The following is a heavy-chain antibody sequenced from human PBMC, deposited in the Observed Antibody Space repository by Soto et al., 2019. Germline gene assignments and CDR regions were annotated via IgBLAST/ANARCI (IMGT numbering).Heavy chain of an antibody. CDR3: ASGQVGATYWFDP. CDR1: GASVSSGGYY. V-gene: IGHV4-31*03. CDR2: IYDNGTT. J-gene: IGHJ5*02. Sequence: SETLSLTCTVSGASVSSGGYYWSWIRQDPGKGLEWLGYIYDNGTTYYNPSLKSRVSISRDKSKNQFSLKMTSLTAADTAVYYCASGQVGATYWFDPWGQGTKVTVSS. D-gene: IGHD1-26*01.